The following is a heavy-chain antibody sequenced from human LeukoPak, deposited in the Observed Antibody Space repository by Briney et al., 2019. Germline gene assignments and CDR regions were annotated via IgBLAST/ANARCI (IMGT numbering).Heavy chain of an antibody. D-gene: IGHD3-16*01. V-gene: IGHV3-33*01. Sequence: GGSLRLSCAASGFTLSSYGMHWVRQAPGKGLEWVAVKWYDGSNKYYADSVKGRFTISRDNSKNTLYLQMNSLRAEDTAVYYCARHPGDGPPYYFDYWGQGTLVTVLS. CDR3: ARHPGDGPPYYFDY. CDR1: GFTLSSYG. J-gene: IGHJ4*02. CDR2: KWYDGSNK.